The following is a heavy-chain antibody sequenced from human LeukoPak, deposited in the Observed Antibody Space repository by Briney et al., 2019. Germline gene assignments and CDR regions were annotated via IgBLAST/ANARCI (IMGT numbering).Heavy chain of an antibody. CDR3: ARIHYDFWSGYRSHYYYYYMDV. D-gene: IGHD3-3*01. J-gene: IGHJ6*03. V-gene: IGHV4-59*01. Sequence: SETLSLTCTVSGGSISSYYWSWIRQPPGKGLEWIGYIYYSGSTNYNPSLKSRVTISVDTSKNQFSLKLSPVTAADTAVYYCARIHYDFWSGYRSHYYYYYMDVWGKGTTVTVPS. CDR2: IYYSGST. CDR1: GGSISSYY.